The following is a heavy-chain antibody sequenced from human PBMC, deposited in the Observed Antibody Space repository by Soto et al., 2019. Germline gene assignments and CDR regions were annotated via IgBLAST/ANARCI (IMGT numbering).Heavy chain of an antibody. CDR1: GFTVITNY. CDR2: IYSGGST. J-gene: IGHJ4*02. V-gene: IGHV3-53*01. D-gene: IGHD3-3*01. Sequence: GGSLRVSCAASGFTVITNYMSWVRQAPGKGLEWVSVIYSGGSTYYADSVKGRFTISRDNSKNTLYLQMNSLRAEDTAVYYCARDRYYDFWSGYPYPPHWGQGTLVSVSS. CDR3: ARDRYYDFWSGYPYPPH.